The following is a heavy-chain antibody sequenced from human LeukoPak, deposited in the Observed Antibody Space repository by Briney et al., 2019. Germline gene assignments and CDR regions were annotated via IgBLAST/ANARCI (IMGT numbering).Heavy chain of an antibody. CDR2: INHSGST. Sequence: PSETLSLTCTVSGGSISSYYWSWIRQPPGKGLEWIGEINHSGSTNYNPSLKSRVTISVDTPKNQFSLKLSSVTAADTAVYYCARTPPNYYGSGQKIYYYYYYMDVWGKGTTVTVSS. CDR1: GGSISSYY. V-gene: IGHV4-34*01. J-gene: IGHJ6*03. D-gene: IGHD3-10*01. CDR3: ARTPPNYYGSGQKIYYYYYYMDV.